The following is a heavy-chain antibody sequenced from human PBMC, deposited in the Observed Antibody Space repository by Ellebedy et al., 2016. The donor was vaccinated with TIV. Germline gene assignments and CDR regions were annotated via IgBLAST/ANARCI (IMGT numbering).Heavy chain of an antibody. J-gene: IGHJ4*02. Sequence: MPSETLSLTCSVSGGSILRSTYYWGWIRQPPGKGLEWIGSIYHSGRTHYNPSLKSRVTMSVDTSKNQLFLNLTSVTAADRAVYYCARHSTSYYYDSSGPDYWGQGTLVTVSS. D-gene: IGHD3-22*01. CDR3: ARHSTSYYYDSSGPDY. V-gene: IGHV4-39*01. CDR1: GGSILRSTYY. CDR2: IYHSGRT.